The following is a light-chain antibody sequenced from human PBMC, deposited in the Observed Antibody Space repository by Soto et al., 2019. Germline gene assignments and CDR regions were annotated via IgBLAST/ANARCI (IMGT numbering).Light chain of an antibody. Sequence: DIHMTQSPSTLSAPVRDRVTITCRASQSLTMWLAWYQQKPGKAHNLLIYKTSSLASGVPSRFSGSGSVTEFTLTISSLQTDAFATYYGEDWTDYSWTFGQGTKVEVK. CDR2: KTS. J-gene: IGKJ1*01. CDR1: QSLTMW. V-gene: IGKV1-5*03. CDR3: EDWTDYSWT.